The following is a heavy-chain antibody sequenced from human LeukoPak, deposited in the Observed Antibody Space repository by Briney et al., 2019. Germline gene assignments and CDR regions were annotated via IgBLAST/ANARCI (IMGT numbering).Heavy chain of an antibody. J-gene: IGHJ4*02. V-gene: IGHV4-39*01. Sequence: TSETLSLTCSVSGGSVISTSYYWAWIRQPPGKGLEWVGSIFYNGDTYYNPSLESRVTISVDTSKNQFSLKLTSVTAADTAVYYCARQGSGYSFGWWGQGTLV. CDR2: IFYNGDT. D-gene: IGHD5-18*01. CDR1: GGSVISTSYY. CDR3: ARQGSGYSFGW.